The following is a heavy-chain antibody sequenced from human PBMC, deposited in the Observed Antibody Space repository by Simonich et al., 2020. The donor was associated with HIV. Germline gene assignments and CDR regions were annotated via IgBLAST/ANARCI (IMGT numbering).Heavy chain of an antibody. CDR1: GYTFTDNP. D-gene: IGHD1-1*01. CDR2: IKPNSGGT. V-gene: IGHV1-2*02. CDR3: AREGEMLDDAFDI. Sequence: QVQLVQSGAEVKNPGASVKVSCKASGYTFTDNPMHWVRQAPGQGLEWMGWIKPNSGGTDYAQRFKGRVTMTRDTSMSTAYMELSRLKSDDTAVYFCAREGEMLDDAFDIWGQGTLVTVSS. J-gene: IGHJ3*02.